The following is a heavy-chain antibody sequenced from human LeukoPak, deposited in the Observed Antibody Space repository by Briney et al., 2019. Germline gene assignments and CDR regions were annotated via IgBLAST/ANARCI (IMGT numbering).Heavy chain of an antibody. CDR1: GYTFTSYD. CDR2: MNPNSGNT. CDR3: ASAHQTKRWLQFRRKTDAFDI. Sequence: GASVKVSCKASGYTFTSYDINWVRQATGQGLEWMGWMNPNSGNTGYAQKFQGRVTMTRNTSISTAYMELSSLRSEDTAVYYCASAHQTKRWLQFRRKTDAFDIWGQGTMVTVSS. D-gene: IGHD5-24*01. J-gene: IGHJ3*02. V-gene: IGHV1-8*01.